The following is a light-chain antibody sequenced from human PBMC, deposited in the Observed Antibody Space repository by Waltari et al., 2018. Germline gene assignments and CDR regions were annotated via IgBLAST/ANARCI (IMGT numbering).Light chain of an antibody. V-gene: IGLV3-10*01. CDR2: EDS. J-gene: IGLJ3*02. Sequence: SYELTQPPSVSVFPGQTARITCSGDAFPKHYAYWFQQKSGQAPVVVIYEDSERPSGIPERFSASTSGTVATLTISGAQVEDEADYYCYSTDSSVNHRVFGGGTKLTVL. CDR3: YSTDSSVNHRV. CDR1: AFPKHY.